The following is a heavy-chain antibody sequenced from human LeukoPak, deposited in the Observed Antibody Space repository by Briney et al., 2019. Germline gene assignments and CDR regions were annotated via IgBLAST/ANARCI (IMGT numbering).Heavy chain of an antibody. J-gene: IGHJ4*02. CDR2: TYFRSKWSN. CDR1: GDSVSSNSTA. CDR3: ARGPGGRFDS. Sequence: SQTLSLTCVISGDSVSSNSTAWNWIRQSPSRGLEWLGRTYFRSKWSNDYAVSVKSRMTINTDTSKNQFSLRLSSVTPDDTAIYYCARGPGGRFDSWGQGTLVTVSS. V-gene: IGHV6-1*01. D-gene: IGHD3-10*01.